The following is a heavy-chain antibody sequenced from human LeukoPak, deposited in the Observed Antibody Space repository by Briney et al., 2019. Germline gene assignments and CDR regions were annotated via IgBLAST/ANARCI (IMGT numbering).Heavy chain of an antibody. J-gene: IGHJ3*02. V-gene: IGHV4-59*11. CDR1: GGSLSGHY. D-gene: IGHD3-22*01. CDR3: ARLLDNDSSGDPDTFDM. CDR2: IYYSGKT. Sequence: SETLSLTCAVSGGSLSGHYWSWIRQPPGTGLEWIGYIYYSGKTYYSSSLRSRVTISVDTSKHHFSLKLTSVTAADAAVYYCARLLDNDSSGDPDTFDMWGQGTMVTVSS.